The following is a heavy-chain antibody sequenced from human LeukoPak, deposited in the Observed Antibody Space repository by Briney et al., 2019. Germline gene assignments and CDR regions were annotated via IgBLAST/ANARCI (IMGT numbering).Heavy chain of an antibody. V-gene: IGHV3-23*01. CDR2: IIGSGSGT. CDR1: GFTFSSYA. J-gene: IGHJ4*02. Sequence: GGSLRLSCAASGFTFSSYAVSWVRQAPGKGLEWVSAIIGSGSGTHYADSVKGRFTISRDNSKNTLFLQMNSLRAEDTAVYYCAKDRAQQLVLDFWGQGTLVTVSS. CDR3: AKDRAQQLVLDF. D-gene: IGHD6-13*01.